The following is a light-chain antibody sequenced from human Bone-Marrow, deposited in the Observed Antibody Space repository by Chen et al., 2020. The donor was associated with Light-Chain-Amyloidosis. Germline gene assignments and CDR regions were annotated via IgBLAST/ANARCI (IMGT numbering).Light chain of an antibody. CDR3: QSADSSGTYEVI. CDR2: RDT. V-gene: IGLV3-25*03. CDR1: DLPTKY. J-gene: IGLJ2*01. Sequence: SHELTPPPSVSVSQGQTASITCSGDDLPTKYAYGYQQKPGQAPVLVIHRDTERPSGISERFSGSSSGTTATLTISGVQAEDKADYHCQSADSSGTYEVIFGGGTKLTVL.